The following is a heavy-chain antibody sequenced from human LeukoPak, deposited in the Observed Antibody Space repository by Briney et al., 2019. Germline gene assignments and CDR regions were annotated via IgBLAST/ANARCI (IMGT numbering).Heavy chain of an antibody. V-gene: IGHV4-4*02. J-gene: IGHJ3*02. D-gene: IGHD2-2*01. CDR2: IYYSGST. Sequence: SETLSLTCAVSGGSISSSNWWSWVRPPPGKGLEWIGEIYYSGSTNYNPSLKSRVTISVDKSKNQFSLKLSSVTAADTAVYYCARDLGYCSSTSCYGDAFDIWGQGTMVTVSA. CDR3: ARDLGYCSSTSCYGDAFDI. CDR1: GGSISSSNW.